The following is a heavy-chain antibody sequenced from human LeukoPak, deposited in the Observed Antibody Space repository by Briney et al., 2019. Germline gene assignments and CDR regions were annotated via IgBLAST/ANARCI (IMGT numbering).Heavy chain of an antibody. J-gene: IGHJ5*02. CDR1: GFTFSDYY. CDR3: ARSPGCSSTTCLGYYNWFDP. Sequence: GGSLRLSCAASGFTFSDYYMTWIRQAPGKGLEWVSYISSSGRTIYYADSVKGRFTISRDNAKNSLYLQMDSLRAEDTAVYYCARSPGCSSTTCLGYYNWFDPWGQGTLVTVSS. CDR2: ISSSGRTI. D-gene: IGHD2-2*01. V-gene: IGHV3-11*01.